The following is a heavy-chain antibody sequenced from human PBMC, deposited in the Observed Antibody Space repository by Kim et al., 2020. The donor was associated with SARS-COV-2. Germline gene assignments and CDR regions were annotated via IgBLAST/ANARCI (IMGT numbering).Heavy chain of an antibody. CDR1: GFTFSSYW. J-gene: IGHJ6*02. CDR3: ASMAWEPLRPHYYYYYGIAG. CDR2: INSDGSST. V-gene: IGHV3-74*01. Sequence: GGSLRLSCAASGFTFSSYWMHWVRQAPGKGLVWVSRINSDGSSTSYADSVKGRFTISRDNAKNTLYLQMNSLRAEDTAVYYCASMAWEPLRPHYYYYYGIAGWGQGTTVTPSS. D-gene: IGHD1-26*01.